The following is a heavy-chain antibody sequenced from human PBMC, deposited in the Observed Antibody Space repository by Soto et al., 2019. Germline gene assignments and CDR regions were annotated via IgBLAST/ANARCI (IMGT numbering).Heavy chain of an antibody. Sequence: GASVKVSCKASGGTFSSYAISWVRQAPGQGLEWMGGIIPIFGTANYAQKFQGRVTITADESTSTAYMELSSLRSEDTAVYYCALRGYSYGESRFDYWGRGTLVTVSS. V-gene: IGHV1-69*13. CDR1: GGTFSSYA. CDR3: ALRGYSYGESRFDY. D-gene: IGHD5-18*01. CDR2: IIPIFGTA. J-gene: IGHJ4*02.